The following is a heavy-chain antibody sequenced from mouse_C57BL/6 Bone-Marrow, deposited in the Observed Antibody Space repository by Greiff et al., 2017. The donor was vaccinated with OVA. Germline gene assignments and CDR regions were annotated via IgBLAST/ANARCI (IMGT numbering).Heavy chain of an antibody. D-gene: IGHD2-5*01. CDR3: ARSNYVAWFAY. CDR1: GYTFTSYW. J-gene: IGHJ3*01. Sequence: QVQLQQSGAELVRPGSSVKLSCKASGYTFTSYWMHWVKQRPIQGLEWIGNIDPSDSETHYNQKFKDKATLTVDKSSSTAYMQLSSLTSEDSAVYYCARSNYVAWFAYWGQGTLVTVSA. CDR2: IDPSDSET. V-gene: IGHV1-52*01.